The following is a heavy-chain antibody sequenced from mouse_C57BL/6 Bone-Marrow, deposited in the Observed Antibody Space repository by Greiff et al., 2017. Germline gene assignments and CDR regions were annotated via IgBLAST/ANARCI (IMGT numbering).Heavy chain of an antibody. CDR1: GYSITSGYY. CDR3: ASGGCDYHAMDY. Sequence: EVKLMESGPGLVKPSQSLSLTCSVTGYSITSGYYWNWIRQFPGNKLEWMGYISYDGSNNYNPSLKNLIPITRDTSKNQFFLKLNADTTEDTATYYCASGGCDYHAMDYWGQGTSVTVSS. V-gene: IGHV3-6*01. CDR2: ISYDGSN. J-gene: IGHJ4*01.